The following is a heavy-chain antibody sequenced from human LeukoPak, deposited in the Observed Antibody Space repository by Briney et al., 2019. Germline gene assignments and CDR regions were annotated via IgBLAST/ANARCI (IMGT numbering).Heavy chain of an antibody. J-gene: IGHJ4*02. Sequence: GASVKVSCKASGYTFTSYGISWVRQAPGQGLEWMGWISAYNGNTNYAQKLQGRVTMTTDTSTSTAYMELRSLRSDDTAVYYCARGRSIAARVHYFDYWGQGTLVTVSS. CDR2: ISAYNGNT. V-gene: IGHV1-18*01. D-gene: IGHD6-6*01. CDR3: ARGRSIAARVHYFDY. CDR1: GYTFTSYG.